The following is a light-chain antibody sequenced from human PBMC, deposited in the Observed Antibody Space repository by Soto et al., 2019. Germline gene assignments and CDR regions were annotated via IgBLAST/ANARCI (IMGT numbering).Light chain of an antibody. CDR3: QQYNNWPPT. CDR1: HSVSSN. V-gene: IGKV3-15*01. Sequence: EIVMTQSPATLSESPGERATLSCRASHSVSSNLAWYQQKPGQAPRLLICGASTRATGIPARFSGSGSGTEFTLTISSLQSEDFAVYYCQQYNNWPPTFGQGTKVEIK. CDR2: GAS. J-gene: IGKJ1*01.